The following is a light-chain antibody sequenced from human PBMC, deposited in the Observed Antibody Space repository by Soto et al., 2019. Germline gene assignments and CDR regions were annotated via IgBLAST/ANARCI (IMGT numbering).Light chain of an antibody. CDR3: SSYTSSRSYV. CDR2: DVT. CDR1: SSDVGGYNY. V-gene: IGLV2-14*01. Sequence: QSVLTQPASVSGSPGQSITISCTGTSSDVGGYNYVSWYQQHPVKAPKLMIYDVTNRPSGVSDRFSGSKSGNTASLTISGLQSEDEADYYCSSYTSSRSYVFGSGTKVTVL. J-gene: IGLJ1*01.